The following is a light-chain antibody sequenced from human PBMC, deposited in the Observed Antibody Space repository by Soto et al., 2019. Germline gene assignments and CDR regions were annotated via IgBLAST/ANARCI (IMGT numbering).Light chain of an antibody. CDR2: EVD. J-gene: IGLJ2*01. CDR3: SSYVGGNNLI. Sequence: QSALTQPPSASGSPGQSVTISCTGTSSDVGGYKYVSWYQQDPGKAPKLLIYEVDQRPSGVPDRFSGSESGNTASLTVSGLQAEDEADYYCSSYVGGNNLIFGGGTKLTVL. V-gene: IGLV2-8*01. CDR1: SSDVGGYKY.